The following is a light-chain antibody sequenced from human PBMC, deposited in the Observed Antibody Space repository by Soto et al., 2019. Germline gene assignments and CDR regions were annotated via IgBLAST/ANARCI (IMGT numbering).Light chain of an antibody. Sequence: QSALTQPASVSGSPGQSITISCTGTSRDVGSYNLVSWYQHHPGKAPKLMIYEVTKRPSAVSNRFSGSKSGNTASLTISGLQAEDAADYYCCSYARSGTFVAFGGGTKLTVL. V-gene: IGLV2-23*02. CDR1: SRDVGSYNL. CDR3: CSYARSGTFVA. CDR2: EVT. J-gene: IGLJ2*01.